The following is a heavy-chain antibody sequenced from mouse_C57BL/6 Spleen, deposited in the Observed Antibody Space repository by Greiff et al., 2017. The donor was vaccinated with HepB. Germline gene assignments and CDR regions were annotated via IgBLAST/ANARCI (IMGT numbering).Heavy chain of an antibody. V-gene: IGHV5-12*01. J-gene: IGHJ4*01. D-gene: IGHD2-14*01. CDR3: ARLVRRGYYAMDY. Sequence: EVQLVESGGGLVQPGGSLKLSCAASGFTFSDYYMYWVRQTPEKRLEWVAYISNGGGSTYYPDTVKGRFTISRDNAKNTLYLQMSRLKSEDTAMYYCARLVRRGYYAMDYWGQGTSVTVSS. CDR1: GFTFSDYY. CDR2: ISNGGGST.